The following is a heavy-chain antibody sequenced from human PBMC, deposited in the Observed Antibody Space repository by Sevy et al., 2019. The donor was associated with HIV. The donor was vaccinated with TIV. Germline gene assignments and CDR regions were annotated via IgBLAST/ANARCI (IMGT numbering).Heavy chain of an antibody. CDR3: ARVQYYDSRPPRHDKYNCFDP. J-gene: IGHJ5*02. CDR1: GGSISSGGYS. V-gene: IGHV4-30-2*01. Sequence: SETLSLTCAVSGGSISSGGYSWSWIRQPPGKGLEWIGYIYHSGSTYYNPSLKSRVTISVDRSKNQFSLKLSSVTDADTAVYYCARVQYYDSRPPRHDKYNCFDPWGQGTLVTVSS. CDR2: IYHSGST. D-gene: IGHD3-22*01.